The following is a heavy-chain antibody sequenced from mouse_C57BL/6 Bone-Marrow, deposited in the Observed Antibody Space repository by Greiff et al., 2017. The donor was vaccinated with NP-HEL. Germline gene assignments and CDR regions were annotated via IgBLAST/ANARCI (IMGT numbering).Heavy chain of an antibody. CDR3: ARHDYDSWFAY. Sequence: EVMLVESGGGLVKPGGSLKLSCAASGFTFSSYTMSWVRQTPEKRLEWVATISGGGGNTYYPDSVKGRFTISRDNAKNTLYLQMSSLKSEDTAMYYCARHDYDSWFAYWGQGTLVTVSA. V-gene: IGHV5-9*01. CDR1: GFTFSSYT. D-gene: IGHD2-4*01. CDR2: ISGGGGNT. J-gene: IGHJ3*01.